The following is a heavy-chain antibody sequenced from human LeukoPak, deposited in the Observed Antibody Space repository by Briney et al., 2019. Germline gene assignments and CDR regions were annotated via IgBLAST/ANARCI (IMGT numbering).Heavy chain of an antibody. CDR2: ISSSDSTI. J-gene: IGHJ4*02. CDR1: RFTFSDYY. V-gene: IGHV3-11*01. Sequence: GGSLRLSCAASRFTFSDYYMSWIRQAPGKGLEWVSYISSSDSTIYYADSVKGRFTISRDNAKNSLYLQMNSLRAEDTAVYYCARGRYSSSWYRFDYWGQGTLVTVSS. CDR3: ARGRYSSSWYRFDY. D-gene: IGHD6-13*01.